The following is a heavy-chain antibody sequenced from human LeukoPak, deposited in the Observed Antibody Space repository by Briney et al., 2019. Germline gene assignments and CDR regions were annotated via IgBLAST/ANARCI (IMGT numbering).Heavy chain of an antibody. D-gene: IGHD3-10*01. CDR1: GFTFYDYA. J-gene: IGHJ4*02. V-gene: IGHV3-43*01. CDR3: TRDTDFGSPTNYFDH. Sequence: GGSLRLSCAASGFTFYDYAMHWLRQAPGKGRQGVSLISWEGQTTYYADSVRGRFTISRDNTKNSLFLEMKSLTTDDTAFYYCTRDTDFGSPTNYFDHWGQGTLVSVSS. CDR2: ISWEGQTT.